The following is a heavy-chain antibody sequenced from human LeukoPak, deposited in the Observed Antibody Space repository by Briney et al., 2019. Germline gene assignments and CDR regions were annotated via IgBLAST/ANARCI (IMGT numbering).Heavy chain of an antibody. CDR3: AKNYGSGSSVKYYYYMDV. D-gene: IGHD3-10*01. Sequence: GGSLRLSCAASGFTFSDYTMNWVRQAPGKGLEWVSSISSGGDNIYYADSLKGRFTISRDNAKNSLYLQMNSLRAEDTAVYYCAKNYGSGSSVKYYYYMDVWGKGTTVTVSS. CDR2: ISSGGDNI. V-gene: IGHV3-21*01. CDR1: GFTFSDYT. J-gene: IGHJ6*03.